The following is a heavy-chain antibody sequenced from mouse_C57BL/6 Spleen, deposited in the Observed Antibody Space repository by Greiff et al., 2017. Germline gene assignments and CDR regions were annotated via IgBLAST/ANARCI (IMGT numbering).Heavy chain of an antibody. D-gene: IGHD1-1*01. Sequence: QVQLQQSGAELVMPGASVKLSCKASGYTFTSYWMHWVKQRPGQGLEWIGEIDPSDSYTNYNQKFKGKSTLTVDKSSSTAYMQLSSLTSEDSAVYYCARRDYYGSSPLLYFDVWGTGTTVTVSS. CDR1: GYTFTSYW. CDR3: ARRDYYGSSPLLYFDV. V-gene: IGHV1-69*01. J-gene: IGHJ1*03. CDR2: IDPSDSYT.